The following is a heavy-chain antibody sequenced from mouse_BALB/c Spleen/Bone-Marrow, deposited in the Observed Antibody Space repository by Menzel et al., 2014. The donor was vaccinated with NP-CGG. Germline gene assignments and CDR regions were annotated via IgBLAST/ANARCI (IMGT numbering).Heavy chain of an antibody. CDR1: GFTFTDYY. Sequence: EVQGVESGGGLVQPGGSLRLSCATSGFTFTDYYMNWVRQPPGKALEWLGFIRNKANGYTTEYSASVKSRFTISRDNSQNIRYLQMNTLRVDDSATYYCARDKGRVFFDYWGQGTTLTVSS. CDR2: IRNKANGYTT. J-gene: IGHJ2*01. V-gene: IGHV7-3*02. CDR3: ARDKGRVFFDY.